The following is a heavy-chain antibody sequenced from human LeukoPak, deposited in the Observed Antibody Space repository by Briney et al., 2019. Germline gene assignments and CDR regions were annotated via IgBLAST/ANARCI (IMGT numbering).Heavy chain of an antibody. V-gene: IGHV1-46*01. Sequence: ASVKVSCKASGYTFTSYYMHWVRQAPAQGLEWMGIINPSGGSTSYAQKFQGRVTMTRDTSTSTVYMELSSLRSEDTAVYYCARDNGDFWSGSNRWGQGTLVTVSS. CDR2: INPSGGST. CDR1: GYTFTSYY. CDR3: ARDNGDFWSGSNR. J-gene: IGHJ4*02. D-gene: IGHD3-3*01.